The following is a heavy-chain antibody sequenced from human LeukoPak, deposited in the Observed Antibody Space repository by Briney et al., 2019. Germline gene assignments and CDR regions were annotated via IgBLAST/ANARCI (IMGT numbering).Heavy chain of an antibody. J-gene: IGHJ6*02. CDR3: ARGRSRYCSSTSCLRGMDV. V-gene: IGHV4-34*01. CDR2: INHSGST. Sequence: SETLSLTCAVYGGSFSGYYWSWIRQPPGKGLEWIREINHSGSTNYNPSLKSRVTISVDTSKNQFSLKLSSVTAADTAVYYCARGRSRYCSSTSCLRGMDVWGQGTTVTVSS. D-gene: IGHD2-2*01. CDR1: GGSFSGYY.